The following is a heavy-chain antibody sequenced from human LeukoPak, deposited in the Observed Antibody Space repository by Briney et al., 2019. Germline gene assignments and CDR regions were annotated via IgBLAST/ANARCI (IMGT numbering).Heavy chain of an antibody. CDR3: ARSEGYCSSASCDAYYYYMDV. CDR1: GFTFSSFS. V-gene: IGHV3-21*01. J-gene: IGHJ6*03. Sequence: GGSLRLSCAASGFTFSSFSMNWVRQAPGKGLEWVSSISTGSSYINYADSVKGRFAISRDNAQNSLYLQMTSLRAEDTAVYYCARSEGYCSSASCDAYYYYMDVWGKGTTVTVSS. D-gene: IGHD2-2*01. CDR2: ISTGSSYI.